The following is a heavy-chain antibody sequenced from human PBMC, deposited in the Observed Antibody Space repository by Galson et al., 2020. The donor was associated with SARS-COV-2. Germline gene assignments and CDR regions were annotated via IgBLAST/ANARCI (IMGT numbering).Heavy chain of an antibody. V-gene: IGHV4-38-2*01. CDR1: GYSVSTTNY. CDR3: PRQGVKMLVLVTVPGWFFDL. Sequence: SETLSLTCAVSGYSVSTTNYWGWVRLAPGKGLEWIGSIYPNGRTYYNPPLESRVTISVDTSSNQSSLTLASVTAADTAFYYCPRQGVKMLVLVTVPGWFFDLWGRGTLVTVSS. D-gene: IGHD2-21*02. CDR2: IYPNGRT. J-gene: IGHJ2*01.